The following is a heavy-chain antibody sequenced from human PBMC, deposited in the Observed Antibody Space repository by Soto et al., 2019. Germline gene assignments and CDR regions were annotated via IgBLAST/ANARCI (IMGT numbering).Heavy chain of an antibody. CDR3: AKDWCITMIVVAHDAFDI. CDR2: ISYDGSNK. J-gene: IGHJ3*02. CDR1: GFTFSSYG. V-gene: IGHV3-30*18. Sequence: GGSLRLSCAASGFTFSSYGMHWVRQAPGKGLEWVAVISYDGSNKYYADSVKGRFTISRDNSKNTLYLQMNSLRAEDTAVYYCAKDWCITMIVVAHDAFDIWGQGTMVTVSS. D-gene: IGHD3-22*01.